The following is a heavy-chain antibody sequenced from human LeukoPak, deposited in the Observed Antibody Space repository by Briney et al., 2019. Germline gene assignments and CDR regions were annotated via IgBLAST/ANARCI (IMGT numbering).Heavy chain of an antibody. CDR1: GGSIRSYY. D-gene: IGHD4-11*01. CDR2: IYTSGST. Sequence: SETLSLTCTVSGGSIRSYYWSWIRQPAGKGLEWIGRIYTSGSTSYNPSLKSRVTISLDKSKNQFSLKLSSVTAADTAVYHCARDSTVTTFNYMDVWGKGTTVTVSS. CDR3: ARDSTVTTFNYMDV. V-gene: IGHV4-4*07. J-gene: IGHJ6*03.